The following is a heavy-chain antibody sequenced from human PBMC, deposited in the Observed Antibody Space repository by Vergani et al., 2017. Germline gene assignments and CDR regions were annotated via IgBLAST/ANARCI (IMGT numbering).Heavy chain of an antibody. CDR2: IYYSGST. D-gene: IGHD2-2*02. CDR1: GASIRSSNYY. J-gene: IGHJ4*02. CDR3: ATIGYRRWGYYFDY. V-gene: IGHV4-39*07. Sequence: QLQLQESGPGLVKPSATLSLTCSVSGASIRSSNYYWGWIRQPPGKGLEWIASIYYSGSTYYNPSLKSRVTISVDESRNLFSLRLNSVTAADTAVYYCATIGYRRWGYYFDYWGQGILVTVSS.